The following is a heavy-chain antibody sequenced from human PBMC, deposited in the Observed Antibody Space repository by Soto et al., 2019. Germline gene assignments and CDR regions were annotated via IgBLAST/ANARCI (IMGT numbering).Heavy chain of an antibody. V-gene: IGHV3-21*01. CDR2: ISSSSSYI. CDR1: GFTFSSYS. J-gene: IGHJ6*02. Sequence: GGSLRLSCAASGFTFSSYSMNWVRQAPGKGLEWVSSISSSSSYIYYADSVKGRFTISRDNAKNSLYLQMNSLRAEDTAVYYCARDLDNRYYYYGMDVWGQGTTVTVSS. CDR3: ARDLDNRYYYYGMDV. D-gene: IGHD2-2*03.